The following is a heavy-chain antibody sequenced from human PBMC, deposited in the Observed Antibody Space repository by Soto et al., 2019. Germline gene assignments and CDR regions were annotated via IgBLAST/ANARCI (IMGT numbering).Heavy chain of an antibody. Sequence: GESLKISCKGSGYSFTSYWIGWVRQMPGKGLEWMGIIYPGDSDTRYSPSFQGQVTISADRSISTAYLQWSSLKASDTAMYYCARHAEDDYYYYGMDVWGQGTTVTVSS. V-gene: IGHV5-51*01. CDR3: ARHAEDDYYYYGMDV. CDR1: GYSFTSYW. J-gene: IGHJ6*02. CDR2: IYPGDSDT.